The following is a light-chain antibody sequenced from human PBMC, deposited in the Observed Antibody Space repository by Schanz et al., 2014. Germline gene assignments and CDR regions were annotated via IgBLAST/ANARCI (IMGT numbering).Light chain of an antibody. CDR3: SSYSTSSTPWV. Sequence: QSVLTQPASVSGSPGQSITISCTGTSSDVGGYNYVSWYQHHPGKAPKLMIYDVSNRPSGVSDRFSGSKSGNTASLTISGLQPEDEGDYYCSSYSTSSTPWVFGGGTKLTVL. CDR1: SSDVGGYNY. V-gene: IGLV2-14*03. J-gene: IGLJ3*02. CDR2: DVS.